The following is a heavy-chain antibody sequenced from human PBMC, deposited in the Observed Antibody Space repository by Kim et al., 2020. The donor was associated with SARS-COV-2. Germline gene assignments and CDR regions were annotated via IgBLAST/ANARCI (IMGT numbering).Heavy chain of an antibody. J-gene: IGHJ4*02. D-gene: IGHD1-1*01. CDR1: GGSFSGYY. CDR3: ARRGWNWYYFDY. Sequence: SETLSLTCAVYGGSFSGYYWSWIRQPPGKGLEWIGEINHSGSTNYNPSLKSRVTISVDTSKNQFSLKLSSVTAADTAVYYCARRGWNWYYFDYWGQGTLVTVSS. CDR2: INHSGST. V-gene: IGHV4-34*01.